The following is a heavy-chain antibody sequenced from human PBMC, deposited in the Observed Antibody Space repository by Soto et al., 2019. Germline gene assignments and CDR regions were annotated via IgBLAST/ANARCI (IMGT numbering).Heavy chain of an antibody. V-gene: IGHV1-69*13. CDR2: IIPIFGTA. Sequence: SVKVSCKASGGTFSNYAISWVRQAPGQGLEWMGGIIPIFGTANYAQKFQGRVTITADESTSTAYMELSSLRSEDTAVYYCARDRCSGGSCYPYYYYYGMDVWG. D-gene: IGHD2-15*01. J-gene: IGHJ6*02. CDR3: ARDRCSGGSCYPYYYYYGMDV. CDR1: GGTFSNYA.